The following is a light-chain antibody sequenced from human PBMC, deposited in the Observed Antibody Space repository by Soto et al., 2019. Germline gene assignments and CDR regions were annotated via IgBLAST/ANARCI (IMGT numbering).Light chain of an antibody. CDR1: QSVDNF. CDR3: QQRRDWPPLT. J-gene: IGKJ4*01. CDR2: DAS. Sequence: EIVLTQSPATLSLSPGERATLSCRASQSVDNFLAWYQQKPGLAPRLLIFDASNRAPGIPARFSGSGSGTDFTLTISRLEPEDFAVYYCQQRRDWPPLTFGGGTKVEIK. V-gene: IGKV3-11*01.